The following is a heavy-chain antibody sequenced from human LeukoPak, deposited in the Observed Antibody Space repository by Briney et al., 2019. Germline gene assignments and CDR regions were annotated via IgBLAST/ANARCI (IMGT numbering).Heavy chain of an antibody. J-gene: IGHJ5*02. CDR3: ARDIKWELLS. Sequence: GGSLRLSCAASGFTFSGYSMNWVRQAPGKGLEWVAVIWYDGSNKYYADSVKGRFTISRDNSKNTLYLQMNSLRAEDTAVYYCARDIKWELLSWGQGTLVTVSS. CDR2: IWYDGSNK. CDR1: GFTFSGYS. D-gene: IGHD1-26*01. V-gene: IGHV3-33*08.